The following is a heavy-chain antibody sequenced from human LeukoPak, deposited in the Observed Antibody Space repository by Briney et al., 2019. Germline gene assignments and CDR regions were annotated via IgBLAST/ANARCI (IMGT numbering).Heavy chain of an antibody. V-gene: IGHV3-21*01. J-gene: IGHJ4*02. Sequence: GGSLRLSCAASGFTFSSYSMNWVRQAPGKGLEWVSSISSSSSYIYYADSVKGRFTISRDNAKNSLYLQMNSLRAEDTAVYYCASIHRSSTSCYTLADYHSDYWGQGTLVTVSS. CDR1: GFTFSSYS. D-gene: IGHD2-2*02. CDR2: ISSSSSYI. CDR3: ASIHRSSTSCYTLADYHSDY.